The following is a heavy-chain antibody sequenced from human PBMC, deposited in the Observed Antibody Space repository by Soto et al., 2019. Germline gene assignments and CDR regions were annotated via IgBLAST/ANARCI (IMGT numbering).Heavy chain of an antibody. Sequence: SETLSLTCAVSGGSISGSYYYWAWLRQSPGKGPEWIGSVFYTGFTSYNPSLESRVSVSVDTSKGQFSLKLSAVTAADTAVYYCATSQKGYNWNYFDHWGQGALVTVSS. J-gene: IGHJ4*02. CDR2: VFYTGFT. D-gene: IGHD1-20*01. V-gene: IGHV4-39*01. CDR1: GGSISGSYYY. CDR3: ATSQKGYNWNYFDH.